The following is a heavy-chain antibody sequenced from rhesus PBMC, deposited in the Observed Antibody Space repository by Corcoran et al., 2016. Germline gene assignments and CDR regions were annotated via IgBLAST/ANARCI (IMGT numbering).Heavy chain of an antibody. Sequence: EVQLVESGGGLAKPGGSMRLSCAASGFHLGDYYMDWVRQAPGKGLEWVSRINTRASNTSYAYSVKCRFTVSTENAKNTLYFQMNSLTTEYTAVYYFVRVSFYFDYWCHGVLVTVSS. J-gene: IGHJ4*01. CDR3: VRVSFYFDY. D-gene: IGHD2-39*01. CDR2: INTRASNT. V-gene: IGHV3-178*01. CDR1: GFHLGDYY.